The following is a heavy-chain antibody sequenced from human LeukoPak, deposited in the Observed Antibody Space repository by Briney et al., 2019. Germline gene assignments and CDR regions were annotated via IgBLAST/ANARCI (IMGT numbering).Heavy chain of an antibody. CDR2: INPNSGGT. CDR3: ARDRRGYSYGYNYYYMDV. CDR1: GYTFTGYY. D-gene: IGHD5-18*01. V-gene: IGHV1-2*02. J-gene: IGHJ6*03. Sequence: ASVKVSCKASGYTFTGYYMHWVRQAPGQGLEWMGWINPNSGGTNYAQKFQGRVTMTRDTSISTAYMELSRLRSDDTAVYYCARDRRGYSYGYNYYYMDVWGKGTTVTISS.